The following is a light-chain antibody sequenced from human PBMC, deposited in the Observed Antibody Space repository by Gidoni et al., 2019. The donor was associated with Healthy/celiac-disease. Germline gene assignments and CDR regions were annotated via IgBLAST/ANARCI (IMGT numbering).Light chain of an antibody. CDR3: QQYNSYPWT. Sequence: DIQITQSPSTLSASVGDRVTITCRASKSLSSWLAWYQQKPGKAPKLLIYKASSLESGVPSRFSGSGSVTEFALTISSLRPDDFATYYCQQYNSYPWTFGQGTKVEIK. CDR2: KAS. CDR1: KSLSSW. V-gene: IGKV1-5*03. J-gene: IGKJ1*01.